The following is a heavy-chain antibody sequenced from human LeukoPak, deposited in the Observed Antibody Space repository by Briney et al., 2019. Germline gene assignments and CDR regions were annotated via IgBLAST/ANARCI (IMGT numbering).Heavy chain of an antibody. CDR1: GFTFSSYS. CDR2: ISSSSYI. Sequence: PGGSLRLSCAASGFTFSSYSMNWVRQAPGKGLEWVSSISSSSYIYYADSVKGRFTISRDNAKNSLYLQMNSLRAEDTAVYYCARGPKIRGYSYGYYYYYMDVWGKGTTVTVSS. V-gene: IGHV3-21*01. D-gene: IGHD5-18*01. CDR3: ARGPKIRGYSYGYYYYYMDV. J-gene: IGHJ6*03.